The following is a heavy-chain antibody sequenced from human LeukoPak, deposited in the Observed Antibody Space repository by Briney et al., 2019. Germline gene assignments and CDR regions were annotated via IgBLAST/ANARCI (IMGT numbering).Heavy chain of an antibody. D-gene: IGHD3-22*01. CDR2: ISGSGGST. CDR3: AKDQWYYYDSSAKGGVFDY. V-gene: IGHV3-23*01. CDR1: GFTFSSYA. J-gene: IGHJ4*02. Sequence: GGSLRLSCAASGFTFSSYAMSWVRQAPGRGLEGVSAISGSGGSTYYADSVKGRFTISRDNSKNTLYLQMNSLRAEDTAVYYCAKDQWYYYDSSAKGGVFDYWGQGTLVTVSS.